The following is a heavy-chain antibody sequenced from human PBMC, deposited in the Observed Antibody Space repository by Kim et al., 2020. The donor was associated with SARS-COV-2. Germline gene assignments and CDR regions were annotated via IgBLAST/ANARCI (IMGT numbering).Heavy chain of an antibody. CDR2: ITLNSGRI. V-gene: IGHV3-9*01. J-gene: IGHJ6*03. CDR3: TKGSGYHCIDV. Sequence: GGSLRLSCAASGFTFADYAMHWVRRPPGKGLEWVSGITLNSGRIAYADSVKGRFTISRDNAKNSLYLQMNSLRAEDTAFYYCTKGSGYHCIDVCGKGAT. D-gene: IGHD6-19*01. CDR1: GFTFADYA.